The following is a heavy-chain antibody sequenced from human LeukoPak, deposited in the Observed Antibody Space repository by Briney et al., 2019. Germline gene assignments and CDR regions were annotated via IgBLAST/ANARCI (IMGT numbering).Heavy chain of an antibody. CDR3: ARQYSSGWPWFDP. CDR2: IYYSGST. J-gene: IGHJ5*02. CDR1: GGSISSGGYY. Sequence: SETLSLTCTVSGGSISSGGYYWGWIRQPPGKGLEWIGSIYYSGSTYYNPSLKSRVTISVGTSKNQFSLKLTSVTAADAALYYCARQYSSGWPWFDPWGQGTLVTVSS. V-gene: IGHV4-39*01. D-gene: IGHD6-19*01.